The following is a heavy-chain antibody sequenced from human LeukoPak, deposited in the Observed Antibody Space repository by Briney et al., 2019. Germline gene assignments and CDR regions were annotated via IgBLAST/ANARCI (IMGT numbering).Heavy chain of an antibody. Sequence: GGSLRLSCAASGFTFSSYGMHWVRQAPGKGLEWVAVISYDGSNKYYADSVKGRFTISRDNSKNTLYLQMNSLRAEDTAVYYCAKDQLGQYCSGGSCYSYYYYGMDVWGQGTTVTVSS. D-gene: IGHD2-15*01. J-gene: IGHJ6*02. CDR2: ISYDGSNK. CDR1: GFTFSSYG. CDR3: AKDQLGQYCSGGSCYSYYYYGMDV. V-gene: IGHV3-30*18.